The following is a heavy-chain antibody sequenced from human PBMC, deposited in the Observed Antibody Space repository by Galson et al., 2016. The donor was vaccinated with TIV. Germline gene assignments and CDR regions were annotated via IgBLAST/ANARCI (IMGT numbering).Heavy chain of an antibody. Sequence: SVKVSCKASGGSFSSHVFSWVRQAPGQGLEWMGGIIPLFSTANYAQKFQGRVTITADESTSTAYKELTSLRYDDTAIYYRAKDRNTAMDTYYWYYGMDVWGQGTTVTVSS. J-gene: IGHJ6*02. CDR3: AKDRNTAMDTYYWYYGMDV. D-gene: IGHD5-18*01. CDR1: GGSFSSHV. V-gene: IGHV1-69*13. CDR2: IIPLFSTA.